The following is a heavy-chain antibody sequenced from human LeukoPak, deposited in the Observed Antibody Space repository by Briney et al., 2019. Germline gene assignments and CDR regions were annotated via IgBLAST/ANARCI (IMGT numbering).Heavy chain of an antibody. CDR2: ISYDGSNK. CDR3: AKDIYSSSGPFDY. CDR1: GFTFSSYG. Sequence: GRSLRLSCAASGFTFSSYGVHWVRQAPGKGLEWVAVISYDGSNKYYADSVKGRFTISRDNSKNTLYLQMNSLRAEDTAVYYCAKDIYSSSGPFDYWGQGTLVTVSS. J-gene: IGHJ4*02. D-gene: IGHD6-6*01. V-gene: IGHV3-30*18.